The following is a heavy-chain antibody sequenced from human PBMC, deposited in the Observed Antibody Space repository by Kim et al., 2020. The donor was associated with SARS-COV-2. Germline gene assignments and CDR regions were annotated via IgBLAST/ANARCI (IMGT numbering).Heavy chain of an antibody. J-gene: IGHJ4*02. CDR3: TGGHYTR. D-gene: IGHD3-3*01. CDR1: DFTVATNY. V-gene: IGHV3-53*05. CDR2: IDTGDKR. Sequence: GGSLRLSCTASDFTVATNYMGWVRQAPAAGLEWVSLIDTGDKRYYADSVKGRFTISRDKSRNTVYLQMNSLRADDTAVYFCTGGHYTRWGRGTLVTVSS.